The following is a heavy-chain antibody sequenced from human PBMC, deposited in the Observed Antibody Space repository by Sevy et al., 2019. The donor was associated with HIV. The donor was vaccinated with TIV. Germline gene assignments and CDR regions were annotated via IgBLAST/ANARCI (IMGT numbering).Heavy chain of an antibody. CDR1: GFTFSSYS. CDR2: ISSSSSYI. V-gene: IGHV3-21*01. Sequence: GGSLRLSCAASGFTFSSYSMNWVRQAPGKGLEWVSSISSSSSYIYYADSVKGRFTISRDNAKNSLYLQMNSLRAEDTAVYYCARVVGSGWDDAFDIWGQGTMVTVSS. D-gene: IGHD6-19*01. CDR3: ARVVGSGWDDAFDI. J-gene: IGHJ3*02.